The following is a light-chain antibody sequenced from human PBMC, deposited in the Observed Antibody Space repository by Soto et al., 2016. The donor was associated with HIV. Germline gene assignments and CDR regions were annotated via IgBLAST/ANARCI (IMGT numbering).Light chain of an antibody. Sequence: SYELTQPPSVSVTPGKTASIACGGNNIGSKSVHWYQQRPGQAPVVVVFDDSDRPSRIPERFSGSKSGNTATLTISRVEAGDEAGYFCQVWDGASDHVVFGGGTRLAVL. CDR3: QVWDGASDHVV. CDR2: DDS. CDR1: NIGSKS. V-gene: IGLV3-21*03. J-gene: IGLJ2*01.